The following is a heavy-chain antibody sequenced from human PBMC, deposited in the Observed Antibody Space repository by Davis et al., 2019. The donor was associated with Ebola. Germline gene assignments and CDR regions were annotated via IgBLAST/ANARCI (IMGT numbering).Heavy chain of an antibody. CDR2: MNPNSGNR. CDR3: ARGRAGSFNWFDP. J-gene: IGHJ5*02. CDR1: GYTFTSYD. D-gene: IGHD1-26*01. Sequence: AASVKVSCKASGYTFTSYDINWVRQATGQGLAWMGWMNPNSGNRGYVQKFQGRVTMTRNTSISTAYMELSSLRSEDTAVYYCARGRAGSFNWFDPWGQGTLVTVSS. V-gene: IGHV1-8*01.